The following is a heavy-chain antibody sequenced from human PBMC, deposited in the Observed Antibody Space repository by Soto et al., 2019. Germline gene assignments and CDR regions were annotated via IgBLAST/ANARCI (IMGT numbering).Heavy chain of an antibody. CDR2: IYYSGST. V-gene: IGHV4-61*01. D-gene: IGHD3-22*01. Sequence: QVQLQESGPGLVKPSETLSLTCTVSGGSVSSGSYYWSWIRQPPGKGLEWIGYIYYSGSTNYNPSLKSRVTISVDTSKNQFSLKLSSVTAADTAVYYCARMIVVGSFDYWGQGTLVTVSS. J-gene: IGHJ4*02. CDR1: GGSVSSGSYY. CDR3: ARMIVVGSFDY.